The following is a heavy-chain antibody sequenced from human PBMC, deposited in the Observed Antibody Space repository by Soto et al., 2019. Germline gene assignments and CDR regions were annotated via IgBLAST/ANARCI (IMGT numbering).Heavy chain of an antibody. D-gene: IGHD6-13*01. CDR1: GYSISSGYY. J-gene: IGHJ5*02. CDR3: ARSLLTSSWYAGS. Sequence: PXGTLSLTCVVSGYSISSGYYWCWIRQPPGKGLEWIGSIYHSGTTYYNPSLKSRVTISLDTSRNQFSLKLTSVTAADTAVYYCARSLLTSSWYAGSWGQGTLVTVS. CDR2: IYHSGTT. V-gene: IGHV4-38-2*01.